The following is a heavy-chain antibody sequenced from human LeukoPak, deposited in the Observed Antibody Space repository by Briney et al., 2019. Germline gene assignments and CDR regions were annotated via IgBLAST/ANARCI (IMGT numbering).Heavy chain of an antibody. J-gene: IGHJ6*03. V-gene: IGHV3-23*01. D-gene: IGHD1-7*01. Sequence: PGGSLRLSCAASGITFSGSAMTWVRQAPGKGLEWVSAISGSGGSTYFADSVKGRFTISRDNSKNTLYLQMNSLRAEDTAVYYCAKRRGLELLYYYYMDVWGKGTTVTVSS. CDR3: AKRRGLELLYYYYMDV. CDR1: GITFSGSA. CDR2: ISGSGGST.